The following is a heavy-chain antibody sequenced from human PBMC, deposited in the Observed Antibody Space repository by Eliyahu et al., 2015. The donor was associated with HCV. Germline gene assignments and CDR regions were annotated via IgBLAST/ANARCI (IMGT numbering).Heavy chain of an antibody. Sequence: EVQLVQSGAEVKKPGESLKISCKGSGYSFTSYCXGWVRXXPGKGLXWMGIXYPGDSDTRYXPSFQGQVXISADKSISTAFLQWSSLKASDTAMYYCARSGSIAVPPSGMDVWGQGTTVTVSS. V-gene: IGHV5-51*01. CDR2: XYPGDSDT. CDR3: ARSGSIAVPPSGMDV. D-gene: IGHD6-6*01. J-gene: IGHJ6*02. CDR1: GYSFTSYC.